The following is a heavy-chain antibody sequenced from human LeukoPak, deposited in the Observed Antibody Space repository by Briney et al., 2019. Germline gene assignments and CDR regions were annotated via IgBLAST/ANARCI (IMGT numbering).Heavy chain of an antibody. J-gene: IGHJ4*02. CDR2: VPYDGSNK. V-gene: IGHV3-30-3*01. D-gene: IGHD2-21*01. Sequence: GGSLRLCCAASGFTFSNYAMHWVRQAPGKGLEWVAVVPYDGSNKYYADSVKGRFTISRDNSKNTLYLQMNSLRPEDTAVYYCASDRRLNGDTSYSSAFDYWGQGTLVTVSS. CDR1: GFTFSNYA. CDR3: ASDRRLNGDTSYSSAFDY.